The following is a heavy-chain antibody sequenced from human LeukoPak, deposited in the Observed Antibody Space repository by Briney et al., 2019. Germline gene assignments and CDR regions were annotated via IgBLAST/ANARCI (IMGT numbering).Heavy chain of an antibody. V-gene: IGHV4-59*01. D-gene: IGHD5-12*01. J-gene: IGHJ4*02. CDR1: GGSISSYY. CDR2: IYYSGST. CDR3: ATQHSGYDWYYFDY. Sequence: SETLSLTCTVSGGSISSYYWSWIRQPPGKGLEWIGYIYYSGSTNYNPSLKSRVTISVDTSKNQFSLKLSSVTAADTAVYYCATQHSGYDWYYFDYWGQGTLVTVSS.